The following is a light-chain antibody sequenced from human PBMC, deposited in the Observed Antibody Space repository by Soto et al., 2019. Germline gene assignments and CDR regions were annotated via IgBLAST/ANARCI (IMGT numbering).Light chain of an antibody. Sequence: EIVMTQSPATLSVSPGERATLSCRASQSVSSNLAWYQQKPGQAPRLLIYAASTRATGIPARFSGSASGTESTLTISSLQSEDFAVYYCQQYNNWPPMTFGQGTKVNIK. CDR1: QSVSSN. CDR3: QQYNNWPPMT. CDR2: AAS. J-gene: IGKJ1*01. V-gene: IGKV3-15*01.